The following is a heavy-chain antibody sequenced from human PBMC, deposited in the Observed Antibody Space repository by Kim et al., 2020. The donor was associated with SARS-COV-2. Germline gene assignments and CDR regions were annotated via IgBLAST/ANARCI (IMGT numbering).Heavy chain of an antibody. CDR2: INHSGST. J-gene: IGHJ4*02. CDR1: GGSFSGYY. D-gene: IGHD2-15*01. V-gene: IGHV4-34*01. Sequence: SETLSLTCAVYGGSFSGYYWSWIRQPPGKGLEWIGEINHSGSTNYNPSLKSRVTISVDTSKNQFSLKLSSVTAADTAVYYCARGLGSGGAYWGQGTRVTV. CDR3: ARGLGSGGAY.